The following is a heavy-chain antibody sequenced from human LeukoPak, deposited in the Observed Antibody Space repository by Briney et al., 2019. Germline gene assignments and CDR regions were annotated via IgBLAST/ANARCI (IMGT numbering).Heavy chain of an antibody. V-gene: IGHV3-30*18. CDR3: AKEGFALGLFDS. J-gene: IGHJ5*01. D-gene: IGHD2-21*01. CDR1: GFTFSSHD. CDR2: ISYDGGKK. Sequence: GGSLRLSCAASGFTFSSHDMHWVRQAPGKGLEWVAIISYDGGKKDYADSVKGRFTISRDNSKNTLYLQMNSLRAEDTAVYYCAKEGFALGLFDSWGQGTLVTVSS.